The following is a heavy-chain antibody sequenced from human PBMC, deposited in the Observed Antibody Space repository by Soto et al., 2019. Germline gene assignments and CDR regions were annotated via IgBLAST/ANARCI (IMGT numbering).Heavy chain of an antibody. Sequence: PGGSLRLSCAASGFTFSSYGMHWVRQAPGKGLEWVAVIWYDGSNKYYADSVKGRFTISRDNSKNTLYLQMNSLRAEDTVVYYCARERTYYYGSGSYYKKRKENGYYYYGMDVWGQGTTVTVSS. V-gene: IGHV3-33*08. CDR1: GFTFSSYG. D-gene: IGHD3-10*01. CDR2: IWYDGSNK. CDR3: ARERTYYYGSGSYYKKRKENGYYYYGMDV. J-gene: IGHJ6*02.